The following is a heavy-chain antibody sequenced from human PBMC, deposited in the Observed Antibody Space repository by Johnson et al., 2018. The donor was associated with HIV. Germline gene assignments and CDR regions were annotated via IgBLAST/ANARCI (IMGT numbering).Heavy chain of an antibody. CDR3: AKQGGSRLHLWVDAFDV. CDR1: GFTVSTNY. CDR2: INWNGGST. J-gene: IGHJ3*01. V-gene: IGHV3-66*04. D-gene: IGHD3-10*01. Sequence: VQLVESGGGLVQPGGFLRLSCAASGFTVSTNYMSWVRQAPGQGLEWVSGINWNGGSTGYAASVKGRFTSSRNNSKNTLYLQMNSLRAEDTAVYYCAKQGGSRLHLWVDAFDVWGQGTLV.